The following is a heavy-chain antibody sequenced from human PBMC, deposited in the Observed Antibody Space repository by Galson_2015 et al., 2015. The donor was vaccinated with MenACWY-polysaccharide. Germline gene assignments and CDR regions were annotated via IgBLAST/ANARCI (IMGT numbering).Heavy chain of an antibody. Sequence: SLRLSCAASGFTFSNYWMNWVRQAPGKGLEWVANMNQDGSDKRYAESVRGRFTISRYSGKSSLFLQMISLRAGDTALYYCASGFWGHYGNWGQGSLVTVSS. J-gene: IGHJ4*02. V-gene: IGHV3-7*03. CDR2: MNQDGSDK. CDR1: GFTFSNYW. D-gene: IGHD4-17*01. CDR3: ASGFWGHYGN.